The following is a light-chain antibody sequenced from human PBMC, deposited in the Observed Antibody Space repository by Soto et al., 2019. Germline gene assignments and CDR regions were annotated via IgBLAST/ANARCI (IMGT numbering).Light chain of an antibody. CDR2: VAS. J-gene: IGKJ4*01. CDR3: QQYNVWPLT. CDR1: QSVSSN. Sequence: EIVMTQSPATLSVSPGERATLSCRASQSVSSNLAWYQQKPGQTPKLLIYVASTRATGIPARFSGSGSGTAFTLTLSSLQSEDFAVYYCQQYNVWPLTFGGGTKVEFK. V-gene: IGKV3-15*01.